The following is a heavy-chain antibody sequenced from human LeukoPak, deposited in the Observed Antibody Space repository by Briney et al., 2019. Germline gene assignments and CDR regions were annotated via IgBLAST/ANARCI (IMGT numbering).Heavy chain of an antibody. CDR2: INPSGGST. D-gene: IGHD3-10*01. J-gene: IGHJ4*02. CDR3: ATLVRSWNYFDY. Sequence: ASVKVSCKASGGTFSSYAISWVRQAPGEGLEWMGIINPSGGSTSYAQKFQGRVTMTRDTSTSTVYMELSSLRSEDTAVYYCATLVRSWNYFDYWGQGTLVTVSS. CDR1: GGTFSSYA. V-gene: IGHV1-46*01.